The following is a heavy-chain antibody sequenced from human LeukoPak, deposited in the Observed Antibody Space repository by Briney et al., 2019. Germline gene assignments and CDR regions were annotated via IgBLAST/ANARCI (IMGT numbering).Heavy chain of an antibody. Sequence: GGSLRLSCAASGNYWMHWVRQAPGKGLVWVSHINSDGSWTSYADSVKGRFTISKDNAKNTVYLQMNSLGAEDTAVYYCVSFYETYWGRGTLVTVSS. J-gene: IGHJ4*02. CDR3: VSFYETY. D-gene: IGHD2/OR15-2a*01. CDR2: INSDGSWT. CDR1: GNYW. V-gene: IGHV3-74*01.